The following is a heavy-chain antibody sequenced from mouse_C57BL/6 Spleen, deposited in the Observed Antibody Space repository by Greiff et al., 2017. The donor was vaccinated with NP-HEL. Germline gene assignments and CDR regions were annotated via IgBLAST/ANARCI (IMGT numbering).Heavy chain of an antibody. V-gene: IGHV2-9*01. Sequence: VQGVESGPGLVAPSQSLSITCTVSGFSLTSYGVDWVRQPPGKGLEWLGVVWGGGSTNYNSALMSRLSISKDNSKSQVFLKMTSLQTDDTAMYYLAKRGNLLTGTLDYWGQGTTLTVSS. CDR3: AKRGNLLTGTLDY. D-gene: IGHD4-1*01. J-gene: IGHJ2*01. CDR2: VWGGGST. CDR1: GFSLTSYG.